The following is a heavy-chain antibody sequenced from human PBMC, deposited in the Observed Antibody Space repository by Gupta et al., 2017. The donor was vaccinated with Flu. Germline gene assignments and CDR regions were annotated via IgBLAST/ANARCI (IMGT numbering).Heavy chain of an antibody. V-gene: IGHV3-21*01. CDR1: GFSLSSSS. CDR2: ISSSSSYI. Sequence: EVQLVESGGGLVQPGGRLRPSCAASGFSLSSSSMNWVRQAPGKGLEWVSSISSSSSYIYYADSVNGRFTISRDNANNSLYLQMNSLRSEDTAVYYCARDPEYYFDYWGQGTLVTVSS. J-gene: IGHJ4*02. CDR3: ARDPEYYFDY.